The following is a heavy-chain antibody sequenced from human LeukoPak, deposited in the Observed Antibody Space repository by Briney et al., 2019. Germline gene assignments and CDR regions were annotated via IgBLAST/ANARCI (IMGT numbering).Heavy chain of an antibody. V-gene: IGHV4-61*01. J-gene: IGHJ4*02. Sequence: SETLSLTCTVSGDSISSGNYYWTWIRQPPGKGLDWIGYIYYSGSTKYNPSLKSRVTISVDTSKNQFSLRLSSVTAADTAVYYCTRVSVHGYSDYWGQGTLVTVSS. CDR3: TRVSVHGYSDY. CDR1: GDSISSGNYY. CDR2: IYYSGST. D-gene: IGHD4-17*01.